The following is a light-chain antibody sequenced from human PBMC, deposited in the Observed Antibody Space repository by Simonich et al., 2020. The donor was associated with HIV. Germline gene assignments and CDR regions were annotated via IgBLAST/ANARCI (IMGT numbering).Light chain of an antibody. Sequence: QSPLTQPPSASGSPGQSVTIPCTGTSSDVCGYNYVSWYQQPPGKAPKLIIYEVSKRPSGVPDRFSGSKSGNTASLTVSGLQAEDEADYYCSSYAGSNNLVFGGGTKLTVL. CDR2: EVS. CDR1: SSDVCGYNY. J-gene: IGLJ3*02. V-gene: IGLV2-8*01. CDR3: SSYAGSNNLV.